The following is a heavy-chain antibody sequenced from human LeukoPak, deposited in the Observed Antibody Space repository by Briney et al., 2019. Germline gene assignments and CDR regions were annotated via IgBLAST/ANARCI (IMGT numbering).Heavy chain of an antibody. CDR1: GGSLSSGGSY. CDR2: IYYSGST. V-gene: IGHV4-31*03. CDR3: ARDGLRGYSYGHYGMDV. Sequence: SQTLSLTCTVSGGSLSSGGSYWSWIRQHPGKGLEWIGYIYYSGSTYYNPSLKSRVTISVDTSKNQFSLKLSSVTAADTAVYYCARDGLRGYSYGHYGMDVWGQGTTVTVSS. D-gene: IGHD5-18*01. J-gene: IGHJ6*02.